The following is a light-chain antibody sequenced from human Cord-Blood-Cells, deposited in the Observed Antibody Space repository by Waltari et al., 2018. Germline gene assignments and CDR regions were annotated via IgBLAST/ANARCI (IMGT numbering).Light chain of an antibody. CDR1: SSDVGGYNY. J-gene: IGLJ1*01. Sequence: QSALTQPASVSGSPGQSITISCTGTSSDVGGYNYVSRYQQHPGKAPKLMIYDVSKRPSGVSHRFSGSKSGNTASLTISGLQAEDEADYYCSSYTSSSTYVFGTGTKVTVL. CDR3: SSYTSSSTYV. CDR2: DVS. V-gene: IGLV2-14*01.